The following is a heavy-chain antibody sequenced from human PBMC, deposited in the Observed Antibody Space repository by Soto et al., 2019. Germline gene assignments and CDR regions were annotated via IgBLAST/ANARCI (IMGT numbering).Heavy chain of an antibody. CDR2: IDPVDSYA. Sequence: PGESLKISCKGSGFSFTNYWISWVRQMPGKGLGWMGNIDPVDSYANYSPSFQGHVTFSVDTSISTAYLQWSSLKASDTAMYFCARIESIARNWFDPWGQGTLVTVSS. J-gene: IGHJ5*02. CDR1: GFSFTNYW. V-gene: IGHV5-10-1*01. CDR3: ARIESIARNWFDP. D-gene: IGHD6-13*01.